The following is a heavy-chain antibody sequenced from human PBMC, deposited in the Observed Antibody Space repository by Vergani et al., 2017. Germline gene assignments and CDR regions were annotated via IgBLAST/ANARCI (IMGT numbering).Heavy chain of an antibody. V-gene: IGHV3-23*01. J-gene: IGHJ4*02. CDR3: ASASGWYLRALCY. CDR2: ISGSGGST. D-gene: IGHD6-19*01. CDR1: GFTFSSYA. Sequence: EVQLLESGGGLVQPGGSLRLSCAASGFTFSSYAMSWVRQAPGKGLEWVSAISGSGGSTYYADSVKGRFTISRDNSKNTLYLQMNSLRAEDTAVYYCASASGWYLRALCYWGQGTLVTVSS.